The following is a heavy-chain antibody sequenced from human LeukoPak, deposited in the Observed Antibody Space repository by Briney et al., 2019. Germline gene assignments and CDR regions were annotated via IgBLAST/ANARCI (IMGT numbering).Heavy chain of an antibody. CDR3: ASESGIVGAMGYFDY. J-gene: IGHJ4*02. Sequence: GASVKVSCKASGGTFSSYAISWVRQAPGQGLEWMGGIIPIFGTANYAQKFQGRVTITADESTSTAYMELSSLRSEDTAVYYCASESGIVGAMGYFDYWGQGTLVTVSS. CDR1: GGTFSSYA. CDR2: IIPIFGTA. D-gene: IGHD1-26*01. V-gene: IGHV1-69*13.